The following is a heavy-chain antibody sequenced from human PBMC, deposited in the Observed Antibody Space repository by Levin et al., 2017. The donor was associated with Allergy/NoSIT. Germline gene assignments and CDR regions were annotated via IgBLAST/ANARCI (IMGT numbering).Heavy chain of an antibody. Sequence: GGSLRLSCAASGFTFSRTGMHWVRQAPGKGLEWVAVISYDGSSKYYADSVKGRFTISRDNRRDTLYIQMTSLRPEDTAVYYCAKESVRVRDFDDWGQGTLVAVSS. CDR1: GFTFSRTG. CDR2: ISYDGSSK. CDR3: AKESVRVRDFDD. J-gene: IGHJ4*02. V-gene: IGHV3-30*18. D-gene: IGHD3-10*01.